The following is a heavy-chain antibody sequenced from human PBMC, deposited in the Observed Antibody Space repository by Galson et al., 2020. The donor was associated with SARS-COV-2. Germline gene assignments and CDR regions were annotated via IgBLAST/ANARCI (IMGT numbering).Heavy chain of an antibody. D-gene: IGHD1-1*01. V-gene: IGHV4-59*01. CDR2: LYYSGGT. CDR3: ARVGGNDGWNWFDP. J-gene: IGHJ5*02. Sequence: SETLSLTCSVSGGPMSKYYWSWIRQPPGKGLEWIGNLYYSGGTKYNPSLKSRVSMSVDTSENQFSLKLNSVTAADTAVYYCARVGGNDGWNWFDPWGQGTLVTVSS. CDR1: GGPMSKYY.